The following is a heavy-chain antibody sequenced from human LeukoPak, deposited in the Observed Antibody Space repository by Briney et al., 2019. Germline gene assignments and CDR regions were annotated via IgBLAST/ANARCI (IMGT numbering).Heavy chain of an antibody. D-gene: IGHD5-24*01. CDR1: GFTFSTYG. J-gene: IGHJ3*02. V-gene: IGHV3-33*06. CDR3: AKDRSRDGYNLDAFDI. CDR2: IWYDGSNE. Sequence: PGGSLRLSCAASGFTFSTYGMHWVRQAPGKGLEWVVVIWYDGSNEYYADSVKGRFTISRGNSKNTLYLQMNSLRAEDKAVYYCAKDRSRDGYNLDAFDIWGQGTTVTVSS.